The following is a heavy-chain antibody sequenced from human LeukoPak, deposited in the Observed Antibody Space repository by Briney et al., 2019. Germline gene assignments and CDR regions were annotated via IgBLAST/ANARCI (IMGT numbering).Heavy chain of an antibody. CDR2: ISGSGGST. CDR3: AKPGHDFWSGYPPNYYYYMDV. Sequence: PGGSLRLPCAASGFTFRSYGMSWVRQAPGKGLEWVSAISGSGGSTYYADSVKGRFTISRDNSKNTLYLQMNSLRAEDTAVYYCAKPGHDFWSGYPPNYYYYMDVWGKGTTVTVSS. CDR1: GFTFRSYG. D-gene: IGHD3-3*01. J-gene: IGHJ6*03. V-gene: IGHV3-23*01.